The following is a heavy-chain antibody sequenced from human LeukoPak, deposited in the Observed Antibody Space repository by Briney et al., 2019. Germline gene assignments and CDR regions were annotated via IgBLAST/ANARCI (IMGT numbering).Heavy chain of an antibody. J-gene: IGHJ4*02. Sequence: GGSLRLSCAASGFTFSDYYMSWIRQAPGKGLEWVSYISSSGSTIYYADSVKGRFTTSRDNAKNSLYLQMNSLRAEDTAVYYCARASTRGDGYNPLVGYFDYWGQGTLVTVSS. CDR1: GFTFSDYY. D-gene: IGHD5-24*01. CDR2: ISSSGSTI. CDR3: ARASTRGDGYNPLVGYFDY. V-gene: IGHV3-11*04.